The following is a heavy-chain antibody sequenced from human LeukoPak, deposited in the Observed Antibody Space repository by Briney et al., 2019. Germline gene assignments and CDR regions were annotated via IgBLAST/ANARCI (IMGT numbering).Heavy chain of an antibody. Sequence: GGSLRLSCAASGFTFSSYVMYWVRQAPGKGLEWVATVSYDGSNKYYADSVKGRFTISRDNSKNTLYLQMNSLRAEDTAVYYCARDLLSWYYYDSSGYYPNWGQGTVVTVSS. CDR2: VSYDGSNK. D-gene: IGHD3-22*01. J-gene: IGHJ3*01. CDR3: ARDLLSWYYYDSSGYYPN. CDR1: GFTFSSYV. V-gene: IGHV3-30-3*01.